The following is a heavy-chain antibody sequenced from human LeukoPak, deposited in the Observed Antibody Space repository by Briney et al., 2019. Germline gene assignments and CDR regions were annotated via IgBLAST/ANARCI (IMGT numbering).Heavy chain of an antibody. Sequence: GESLKISCKGSGYSFTSYWIGWVRQMPGKGLEWMWIIYPGDSDTRYSPSFQGQVTISADKSISTAYLQWSSLKASDTAMYYCARLAKIVVVPAARGYYYMDVWGKGTTVTVSS. V-gene: IGHV5-51*01. J-gene: IGHJ6*03. CDR3: ARLAKIVVVPAARGYYYMDV. CDR1: GYSFTSYW. D-gene: IGHD2-2*01. CDR2: IYPGDSDT.